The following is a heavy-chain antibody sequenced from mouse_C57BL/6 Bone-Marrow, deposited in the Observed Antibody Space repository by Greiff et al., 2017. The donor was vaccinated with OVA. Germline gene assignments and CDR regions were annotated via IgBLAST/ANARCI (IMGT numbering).Heavy chain of an antibody. Sequence: QVQLQQPGAELVRPGSSVKLSCKASGYTFTSYWMPWVKQRPIQGLEWIGTIDPSDSETHYNQKFKDKATLTEDKSSSTAYMQLSSLTSEDSAVYYCAREEAYYAMDYWGQGTSVTVSS. CDR1: GYTFTSYW. V-gene: IGHV1-52*01. J-gene: IGHJ4*01. CDR3: AREEAYYAMDY. CDR2: IDPSDSET.